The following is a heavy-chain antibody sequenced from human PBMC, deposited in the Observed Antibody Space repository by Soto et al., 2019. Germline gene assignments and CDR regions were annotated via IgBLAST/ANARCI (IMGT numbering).Heavy chain of an antibody. CDR2: ISGSGGST. Sequence: EVQLLESGGGLVQPGGSLRLSCAASGFTFSSYAMSWVRQAPGKGLEWVSAISGSGGSTYYADSVKGRFTISRDNSKNTLYLQMNSLRAEDTAVYYCAKEESRKPRGPYYYGSGSSPYDPWDYWGQGTLVTVSS. CDR1: GFTFSSYA. CDR3: AKEESRKPRGPYYYGSGSSPYDPWDY. J-gene: IGHJ4*02. V-gene: IGHV3-23*01. D-gene: IGHD3-10*01.